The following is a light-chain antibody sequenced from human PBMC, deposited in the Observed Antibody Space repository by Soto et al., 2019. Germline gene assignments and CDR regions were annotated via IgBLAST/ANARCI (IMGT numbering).Light chain of an antibody. Sequence: QSVLTQPASVSGSPGQSITISCTGTSSDVGGYNYVSWYQQHPGKAPKLMIYDVSNRPSGVSNRFSGSKSGNTASLTISGLQAEDEADYYCSSYTCSSTLVFGTGTQLTVL. CDR3: SSYTCSSTLV. CDR1: SSDVGGYNY. CDR2: DVS. V-gene: IGLV2-14*01. J-gene: IGLJ1*01.